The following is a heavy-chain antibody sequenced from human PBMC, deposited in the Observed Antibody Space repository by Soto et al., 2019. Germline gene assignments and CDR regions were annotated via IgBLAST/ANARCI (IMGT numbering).Heavy chain of an antibody. Sequence: ASVKLSLKASGSTFTGDYMHWVRQDTGQGLEWMGWINPNSGGTNYAQKFQGRVTMTRDTSISTAYMELSRLRSDDTAVYYCASSWYDIRRPYYYYGMDVWGQGNTVTVSS. J-gene: IGHJ6*02. CDR2: INPNSGGT. V-gene: IGHV1-2*02. CDR3: ASSWYDIRRPYYYYGMDV. CDR1: GSTFTGDY. D-gene: IGHD3-9*01.